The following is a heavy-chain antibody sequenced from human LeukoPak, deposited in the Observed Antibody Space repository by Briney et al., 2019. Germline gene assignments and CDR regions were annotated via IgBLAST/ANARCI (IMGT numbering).Heavy chain of an antibody. CDR2: IRRRAYGGAA. D-gene: IGHD4-17*01. CDR3: SRNGLVDFDY. V-gene: IGHV3-49*04. J-gene: IGHJ4*02. CDR1: GFVFDDFS. Sequence: PGGSLRLSCTTSGFVFDDFSRSWVRQPAGKGLEWVGFIRRRAYGGAAEYAASVKGRFIISRDDSKGIAYLQMNSLKTEDTAVYYCSRNGLVDFDYWGQGSRVIVSP.